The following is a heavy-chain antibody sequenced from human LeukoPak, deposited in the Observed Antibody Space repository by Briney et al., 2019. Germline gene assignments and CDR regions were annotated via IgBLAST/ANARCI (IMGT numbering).Heavy chain of an antibody. V-gene: IGHV3-23*01. CDR2: ISGSGGST. J-gene: IGHJ4*02. Sequence: GGSLRLSCAASGFTFSSYAMSWVRQAPGKGLEWVSAISGSGGSTYYADSVKGRFTISRDNSKNTLYLQMNSLRAEDTAVYYCAGGEAELLDFDYWGQGTLVTVSS. CDR1: GFTFSSYA. D-gene: IGHD1-26*01. CDR3: AGGEAELLDFDY.